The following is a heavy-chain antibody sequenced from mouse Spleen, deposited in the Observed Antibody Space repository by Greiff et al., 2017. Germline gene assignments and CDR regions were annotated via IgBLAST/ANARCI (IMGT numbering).Heavy chain of an antibody. CDR1: GFSFNTYA. Sequence: DVKLVESGGGLVQPKGSLKLSCAASGFSFNTYAMNWVRQAPGKGLEWVARIRSKSNNYATYYADSVKDRFTISRDDSESMLYLQMNNLKTEDTAMYYCVRHRGGVFDYWGQGTTLTVSS. J-gene: IGHJ2*01. V-gene: IGHV10-1*01. CDR2: IRSKSNNYAT. CDR3: VRHRGGVFDY.